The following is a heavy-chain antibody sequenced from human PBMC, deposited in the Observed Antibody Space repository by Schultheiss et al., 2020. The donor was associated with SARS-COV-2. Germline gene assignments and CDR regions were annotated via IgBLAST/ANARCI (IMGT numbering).Heavy chain of an antibody. CDR1: GFTFDDYA. J-gene: IGHJ3*02. CDR2: ISGSGGST. V-gene: IGHV3-23*01. CDR3: AIHHGSYNAFDI. Sequence: GGSLRLSCAASGFTFDDYAMSWVRQAPGKGLEWVSAISGSGGSTYYADSVKGRFTISRDNSKNTLYLQMNSLRAEDTAVYYCAIHHGSYNAFDIWGQGTMVTVSS. D-gene: IGHD1-26*01.